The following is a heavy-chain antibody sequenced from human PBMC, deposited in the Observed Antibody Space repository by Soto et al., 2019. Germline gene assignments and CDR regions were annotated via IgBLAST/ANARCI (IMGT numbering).Heavy chain of an antibody. D-gene: IGHD2-15*01. CDR2: IWYDGSNK. CDR3: AREGGYCSGGSCYGHIDY. Sequence: QVQLVESGGGVVQPGRSLRLSCAASGFTFSSYGMHWVRQAPGKGLEWVAVIWYDGSNKYYADSVKGRFTISRDNSKNTLYLQMNSLRAEDTAVYYCAREGGYCSGGSCYGHIDYWGQGTLVTVS. J-gene: IGHJ4*02. CDR1: GFTFSSYG. V-gene: IGHV3-33*01.